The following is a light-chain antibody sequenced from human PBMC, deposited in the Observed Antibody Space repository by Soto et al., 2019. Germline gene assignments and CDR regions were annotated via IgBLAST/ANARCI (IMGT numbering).Light chain of an antibody. V-gene: IGLV2-14*01. J-gene: IGLJ1*01. Sequence: ALTQPASVSGSPGQSITISCTGTSSDVGGYNYVSWYQQHPGKAPKLMIYEVSNRPSGVSNRFSGSKSGNTASLTISGLQAEDEADYYCSSYTSSSTLEVFGTGTKVTVL. CDR1: SSDVGGYNY. CDR2: EVS. CDR3: SSYTSSSTLEV.